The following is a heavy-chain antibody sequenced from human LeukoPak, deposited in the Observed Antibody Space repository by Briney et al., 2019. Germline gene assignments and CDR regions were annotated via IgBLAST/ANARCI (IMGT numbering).Heavy chain of an antibody. CDR3: ARALVSGGY. V-gene: IGHV3-21*01. CDR2: ISSSSSYM. CDR1: GFTFSNYW. J-gene: IGHJ4*02. Sequence: GGSLRLSCAASGFTFSNYWMHWVRQAPGKGLQWVSSISSSSSYMYYADSVKGRFTISRDNAKNSLYLQMNSLRAEDTAVYYCARALVSGGYWGQGTLVTVSS.